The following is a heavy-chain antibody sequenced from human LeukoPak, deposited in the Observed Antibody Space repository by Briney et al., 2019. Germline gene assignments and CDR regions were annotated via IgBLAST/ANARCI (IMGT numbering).Heavy chain of an antibody. CDR2: ISSSGSTI. J-gene: IGHJ4*02. CDR1: GFTFSSYE. CDR3: ARAKRGSYGFKY. V-gene: IGHV3-48*03. Sequence: PGGSLRLSCAASGFTFSSYEMNWVRQAPGKGLEWVSYISSSGSTIYYADSVKGRFTISRDNAKNSLYLQMNSLRAEDTAVYYCARAKRGSYGFKYWGQGALVTVSS. D-gene: IGHD5-18*01.